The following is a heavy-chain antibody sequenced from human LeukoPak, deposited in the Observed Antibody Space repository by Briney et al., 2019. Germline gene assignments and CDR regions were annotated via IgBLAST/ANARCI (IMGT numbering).Heavy chain of an antibody. CDR2: MYYSGST. D-gene: IGHD6-13*01. Sequence: SSETLSLTCTVSGGSISSYYWSWIRQPPGKGLEWIGYMYYSGSTNYNPSLKSRVTISVDTSKNQFSLKLNSVTAADTAVYYCARGESSPPSYYYYYMDVWGKGTTVTVSS. CDR1: GGSISSYY. J-gene: IGHJ6*03. V-gene: IGHV4-59*01. CDR3: ARGESSPPSYYYYYMDV.